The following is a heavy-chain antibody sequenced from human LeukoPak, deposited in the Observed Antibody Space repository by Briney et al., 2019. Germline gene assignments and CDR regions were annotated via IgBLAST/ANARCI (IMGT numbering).Heavy chain of an antibody. Sequence: SETLSLTCAVSGDSVSSFYWSWVRQSAGKGLEWIGRIYSKGTTNYNLSLKRRVTISLDQSKNQFSLYLSSVTAADTAVYYCARLRYTGTSQYYFDSWGQGFLVTVSS. D-gene: IGHD1-26*01. CDR1: GDSVSSFY. J-gene: IGHJ4*02. V-gene: IGHV4-4*07. CDR3: ARLRYTGTSQYYFDS. CDR2: IYSKGTT.